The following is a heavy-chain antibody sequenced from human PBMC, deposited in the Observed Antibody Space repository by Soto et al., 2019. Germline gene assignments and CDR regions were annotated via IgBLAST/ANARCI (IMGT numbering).Heavy chain of an antibody. CDR3: AGRFGRLDY. J-gene: IGHJ4*02. Sequence: QVQLVQSGAEVKKPGASVKVSCKASGYTFTSYYMHWVRQAPGQGLEWMGIINPSGGSTSYAQKFQGRVTLTRDTSTSTVYMELSSRRSEDTAVYSCAGRFGRLDYRGPGTLVTVSS. CDR1: GYTFTSYY. D-gene: IGHD3-16*01. V-gene: IGHV1-46*01. CDR2: INPSGGST.